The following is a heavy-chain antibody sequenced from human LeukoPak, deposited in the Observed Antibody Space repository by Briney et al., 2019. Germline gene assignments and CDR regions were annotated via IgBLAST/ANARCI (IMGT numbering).Heavy chain of an antibody. Sequence: SETLSLTCAVYGGSFSDYYWSWIRQPPGKGLEWIGYIYYSGSTNYNPSLKSRVTISVDTSKNQFSLKLSSVTAADTAVYYCARGSVVRGVITAPFDYWGQGTLVTVSS. D-gene: IGHD3-10*01. CDR1: GGSFSDYY. V-gene: IGHV4-59*01. J-gene: IGHJ4*02. CDR3: ARGSVVRGVITAPFDY. CDR2: IYYSGST.